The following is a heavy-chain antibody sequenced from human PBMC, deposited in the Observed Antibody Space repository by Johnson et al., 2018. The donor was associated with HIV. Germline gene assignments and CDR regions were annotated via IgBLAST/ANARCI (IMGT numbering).Heavy chain of an antibody. CDR1: GFTFSSYA. V-gene: IGHV3-30*04. J-gene: IGHJ3*02. CDR2: ISYDGSNK. D-gene: IGHD2-21*01. Sequence: QVQLVESGGGVVQPGGSLRLSCAASGFTFSSYAMHWVRQAPGKGLEWVAVISYDGSNKYYADSVKGRFTISRDNSKNTLYLKMNSLRAEDTAVYYCARSQGSGEGAFDIWGQGTMVTVSS. CDR3: ARSQGSGEGAFDI.